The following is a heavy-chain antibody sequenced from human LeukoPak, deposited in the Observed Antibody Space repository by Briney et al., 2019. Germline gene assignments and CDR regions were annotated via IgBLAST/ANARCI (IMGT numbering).Heavy chain of an antibody. J-gene: IGHJ4*02. CDR1: GASISGSGYY. CDR2: IYSSGST. CDR3: AKSGGYGLIDY. D-gene: IGHD1-26*01. V-gene: IGHV4-39*01. Sequence: SETLSLTCTVSGASISGSGYYWGWIRQPPGKGLEWIGSIYSSGSTYYNASLQSRVSISIETSKNQISLRLNSVTAADTAMYYCAKSGGYGLIDYWGQGTLVTVSS.